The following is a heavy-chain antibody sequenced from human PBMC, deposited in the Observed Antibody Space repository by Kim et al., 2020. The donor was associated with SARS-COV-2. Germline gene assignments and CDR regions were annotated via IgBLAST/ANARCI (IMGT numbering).Heavy chain of an antibody. J-gene: IGHJ2*01. CDR2: ISAGGSST. V-gene: IGHV3-23*01. Sequence: GGSLRLSCAASEFTFSSYAMTWVRQAPGKGLEWVSAISAGGSSTYYADSVKGRFTISRDNSKRTLWLQMNSLRADDTAVYYCATHMASGRWYFDLWGRGTLITVSS. CDR3: ATHMASGRWYFDL. D-gene: IGHD3-10*01. CDR1: EFTFSSYA.